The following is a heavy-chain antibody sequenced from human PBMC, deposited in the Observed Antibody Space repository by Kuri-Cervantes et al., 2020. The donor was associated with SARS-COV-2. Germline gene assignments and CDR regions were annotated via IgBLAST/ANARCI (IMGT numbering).Heavy chain of an antibody. D-gene: IGHD3-22*01. CDR1: GGSISSSSYY. J-gene: IGHJ6*03. CDR3: ARARYYDSSGYYSYYYYMDV. CDR2: IYYSGST. Sequence: SETLSLTCTVSGGSISSSSYYWCRIRQPAGKGLEWIGSIYYSGSTYYNPSLKSRVTISVVTSKNQFSLKLSSVTAADTAVYYCARARYYDSSGYYSYYYYMDVWGKGTTVTVSS. V-gene: IGHV4-39*07.